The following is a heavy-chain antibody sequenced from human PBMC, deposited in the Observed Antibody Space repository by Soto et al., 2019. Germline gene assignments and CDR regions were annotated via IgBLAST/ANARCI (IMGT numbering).Heavy chain of an antibody. D-gene: IGHD3-3*01. Sequence: QVQLQESGPGLVKPSQTLSLTCTVSGGSISSGDYYWSWIRQHPGKGLEWIGYIYYSGSTYYHPSLKSRVTISVDTSKNQFSLKLSSVTDAATAVYYCARWWSGSRQGFDPWGQGTLVTVSS. J-gene: IGHJ5*02. V-gene: IGHV4-31*03. CDR1: GGSISSGDYY. CDR3: ARWWSGSRQGFDP. CDR2: IYYSGST.